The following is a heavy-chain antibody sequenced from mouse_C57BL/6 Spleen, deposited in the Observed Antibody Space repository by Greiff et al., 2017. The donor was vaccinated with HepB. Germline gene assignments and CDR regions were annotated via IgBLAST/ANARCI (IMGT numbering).Heavy chain of an antibody. D-gene: IGHD2-5*01. CDR2: INPSTGGT. CDR1: GYSFTGYY. V-gene: IGHV1-42*01. J-gene: IGHJ4*01. Sequence: VQLQQSGPELVKPGASVKISCKASGYSFTGYYMNWVKQSPEKSLEWIGKINPSTGGTTYNQKFKAKATLTVDKSSSTAYMQLKSLTSEDSAVYYCARDYSKALDYWGQGTSVTVSS. CDR3: ARDYSKALDY.